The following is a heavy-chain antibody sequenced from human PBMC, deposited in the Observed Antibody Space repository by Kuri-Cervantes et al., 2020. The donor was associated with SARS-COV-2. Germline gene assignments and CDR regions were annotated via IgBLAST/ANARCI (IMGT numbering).Heavy chain of an antibody. D-gene: IGHD2-2*01. CDR1: GFTFSSYW. CDR3: ARGGVVVPAAIGY. CDR2: IKQDGSEK. V-gene: IGHV3-7*01. Sequence: GESLKISCAASGFTFSSYWMSWVRQAPGKGLEWVANIKQDGSEKYYVDSVKGRFTISRDNAKNSLYLQMNSLRAEDTAVCYCARGGVVVPAAIGYWGQGTLVTVSS. J-gene: IGHJ4*02.